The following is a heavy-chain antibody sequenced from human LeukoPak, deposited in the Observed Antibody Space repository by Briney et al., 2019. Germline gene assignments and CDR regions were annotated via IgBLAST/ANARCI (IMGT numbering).Heavy chain of an antibody. CDR3: AKDRIPLMSGAAAEFDY. V-gene: IGHV3-11*04. CDR2: ISYSGDTI. Sequence: PGGSLRLSCAASKFTFSDYYMTWIRQAPGKGLEWVSYISYSGDTIYYADSVKGRFTISRDNSKNTLYLQMNSLRAEDTAVYYCAKDRIPLMSGAAAEFDYWGQGTLVTVSS. J-gene: IGHJ4*02. D-gene: IGHD6-13*01. CDR1: KFTFSDYY.